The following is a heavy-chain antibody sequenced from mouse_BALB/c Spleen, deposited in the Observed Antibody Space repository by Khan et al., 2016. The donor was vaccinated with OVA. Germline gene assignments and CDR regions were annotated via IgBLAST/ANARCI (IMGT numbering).Heavy chain of an antibody. V-gene: IGHV1-7*01. CDR2: INPSSGHT. J-gene: IGHJ2*01. CDR1: GYTFSNYW. Sequence: QVQLQQSGAELAKPGASVKMSCKASGYTFSNYWIHWVKQRPGQGLEWIGYINPSSGHTYYNQTFNDKATLTTDKSSSTAYMQLSSLTSEDSAVHYCARDRIDYWGQGTTLTVSS. CDR3: ARDRIDY.